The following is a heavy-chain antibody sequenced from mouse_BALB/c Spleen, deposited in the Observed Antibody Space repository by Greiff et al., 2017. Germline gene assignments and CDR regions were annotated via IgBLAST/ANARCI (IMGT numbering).Heavy chain of an antibody. J-gene: IGHJ3*01. CDR2: IDPENGNT. D-gene: IGHD2-14*01. Sequence: VQLKQSGAELVRPGALVKLSCKASGFNIKDYYMHWVKQRPEQGLEWIGWIDPENGNTIYDPKFQGKASITADTSSNTAYLQLSSLTSEDTAVYYCARRYYRYDFAYWGQGTLVTVSA. V-gene: IGHV14-1*02. CDR1: GFNIKDYY. CDR3: ARRYYRYDFAY.